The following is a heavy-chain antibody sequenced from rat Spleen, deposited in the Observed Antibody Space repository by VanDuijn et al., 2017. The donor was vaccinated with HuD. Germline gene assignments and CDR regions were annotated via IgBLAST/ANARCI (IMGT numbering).Heavy chain of an antibody. J-gene: IGHJ3*01. Sequence: EVQLVESGGGLVQPGRSLKISCTASGFIFRKYDMAWVRQAPTKGLEWVASISPSGGSTYYRDSVKGRFTISRDNTKSTLYLQMDSLRSEDSATYYCARVGRSRLQGFANWGQGTLVTVSS. V-gene: IGHV5-25*01. D-gene: IGHD1-1*01. CDR1: GFIFRKYD. CDR3: ARVGRSRLQGFAN. CDR2: ISPSGGST.